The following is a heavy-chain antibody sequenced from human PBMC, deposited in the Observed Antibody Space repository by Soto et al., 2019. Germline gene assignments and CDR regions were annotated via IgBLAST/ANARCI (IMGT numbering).Heavy chain of an antibody. CDR1: GFTFSSYA. CDR3: ARDRYCSGGSCYLNY. Sequence: EVQLLESGGGLVQPGGSLRLSCVTSGFTFSSYAMSWVRQAPGKGLEWGSALSGSGGSTFYADSVKGRFTISRDNSKNTLSLQMNSLRAEDTAIYYCARDRYCSGGSCYLNYLGQGTLVTVSS. J-gene: IGHJ4*02. V-gene: IGHV3-23*01. CDR2: LSGSGGST. D-gene: IGHD2-15*01.